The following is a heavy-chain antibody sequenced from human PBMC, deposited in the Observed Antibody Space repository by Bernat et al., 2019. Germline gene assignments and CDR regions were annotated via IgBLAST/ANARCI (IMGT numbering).Heavy chain of an antibody. Sequence: QVQLQQWGAGLLKPSETLSLTCAVSDGAFSTYYWGWIRQPPGKGLEWIGEINHGGSTNYNPSLKSRVTMSVDTSRNRFSLKLSSVTAADSAIYFCARGGVDNSNYGGLFDSWGQGTLLTVSS. J-gene: IGHJ4*02. D-gene: IGHD4-4*01. CDR3: ARGGVDNSNYGGLFDS. V-gene: IGHV4-34*02. CDR2: INHGGST. CDR1: DGAFSTYY.